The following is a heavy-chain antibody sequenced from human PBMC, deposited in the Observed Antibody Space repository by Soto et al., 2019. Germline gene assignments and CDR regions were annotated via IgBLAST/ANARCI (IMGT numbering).Heavy chain of an antibody. CDR3: AEIYCSGGSCLDY. J-gene: IGHJ4*02. V-gene: IGHV3-30-3*01. CDR1: GFTFSSYA. D-gene: IGHD2-15*01. Sequence: GGSLRLSCAASGFTFSSYAMHWVRQAPGKGLEWVAVISYDGSNKYYADSVKGRFTISRDNSKNTLYLQMNSLRAEDTAVYYCAEIYCSGGSCLDYWGQGTLVTVSS. CDR2: ISYDGSNK.